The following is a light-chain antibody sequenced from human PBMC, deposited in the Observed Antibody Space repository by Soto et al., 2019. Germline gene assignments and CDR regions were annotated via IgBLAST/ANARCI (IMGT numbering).Light chain of an antibody. J-gene: IGKJ1*01. V-gene: IGKV1-5*03. Sequence: DIQMTQSPSTLSASVGDRVTITCRASQSVSSSLAWYQQKPGKAPQLLIYKASGLESGVPSRFSGSGSGTEFTLTISSLQPDDFAAYYCQQYINYPWTFGQGTRVE. CDR2: KAS. CDR1: QSVSSS. CDR3: QQYINYPWT.